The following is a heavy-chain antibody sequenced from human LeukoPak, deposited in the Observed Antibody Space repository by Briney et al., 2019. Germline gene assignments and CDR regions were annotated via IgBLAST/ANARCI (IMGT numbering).Heavy chain of an antibody. J-gene: IGHJ4*02. V-gene: IGHV3-15*07. CDR3: AKFHDLLYSSGWQFDY. D-gene: IGHD6-19*01. Sequence: SGESLRLSCTVSGFSFSNTWMNWVRLAPGKGLEWVGRIKSKSDGGAAEYAAAVIGRFTISRDNSKNTLYLQMNSLRAEDTAVYYCAKFHDLLYSSGWQFDYWGQGTLVTVSS. CDR2: IKSKSDGGAA. CDR1: GFSFSNTW.